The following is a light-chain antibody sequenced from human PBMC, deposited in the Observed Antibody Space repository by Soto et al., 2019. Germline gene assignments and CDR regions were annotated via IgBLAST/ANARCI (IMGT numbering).Light chain of an antibody. CDR2: DSS. V-gene: IGKV3-11*01. CDR3: QQRSNWPPRYT. CDR1: QSVSSY. Sequence: EIVLTQSPATLSLSPGERATLSCRASQSVSSYLAWYQQKPGQAPRLLIYDSSNRATGIPARFSGSGSGTDFTLTISSLEPEDFAVYYGQQRSNWPPRYTFGQRTKLEIK. J-gene: IGKJ2*01.